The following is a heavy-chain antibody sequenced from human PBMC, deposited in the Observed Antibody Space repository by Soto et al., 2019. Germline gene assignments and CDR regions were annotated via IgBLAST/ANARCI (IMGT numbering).Heavy chain of an antibody. J-gene: IGHJ4*02. D-gene: IGHD3-10*02. CDR2: IRSKANSYAT. CDR1: GFTFSGSA. V-gene: IGHV3-73*01. CDR3: TRRVRRVFY. Sequence: PGGSLRLSCAASGFTFSGSAMHWVRQASGKGLEWVGRIRSKANSYATAYAASVKGRFTISRDDSKNTANLQMNSLKTEDTAVYYCTRRVRRVFYWGQGTLVTVSS.